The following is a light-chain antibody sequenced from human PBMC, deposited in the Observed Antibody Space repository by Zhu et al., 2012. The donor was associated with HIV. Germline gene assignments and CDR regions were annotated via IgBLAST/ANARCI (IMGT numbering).Light chain of an antibody. J-gene: IGKJ2*01. CDR3: QQYSSLYT. CDR2: KAS. V-gene: IGKV1-5*03. CDR1: QSINRW. Sequence: DVQLTQSPSFLSASVGDRVTITCRASQSINRWLAWYQQKPGKAPKLLIYKASNLESGVPSRFSGSGSGTQFTLTISSLQPDDFATYYCQQYSSLYTFGQGTKLEIK.